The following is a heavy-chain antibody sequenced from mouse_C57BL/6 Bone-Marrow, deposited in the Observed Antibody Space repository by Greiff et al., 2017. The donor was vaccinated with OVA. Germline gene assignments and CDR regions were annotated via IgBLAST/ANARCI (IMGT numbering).Heavy chain of an antibody. CDR3: ARGWLLSYYYAMDY. J-gene: IGHJ4*01. Sequence: VQLVESGPELVKPGASVKISCKASGYAFSSSWMNWVKQRPGKGLEWIGRIYPGDGDTNYNGKFKGKATLTADKSSSTAYMQLSSLTSEDSAVYFCARGWLLSYYYAMDYWGQGTSVTVSS. CDR2: IYPGDGDT. D-gene: IGHD2-3*01. V-gene: IGHV1-82*01. CDR1: GYAFSSSW.